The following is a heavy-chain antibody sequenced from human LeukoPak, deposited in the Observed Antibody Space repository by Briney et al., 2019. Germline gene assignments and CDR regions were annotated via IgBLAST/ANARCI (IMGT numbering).Heavy chain of an antibody. D-gene: IGHD3-3*01. Sequence: GRSLRLSCAASGFTFSNAWMSWVRQAPGKGLEWVGRIKSKTDGGTTDYAAPVKGRFTISRDDSKNTLYLQMNSLKTEDTAVYYCTWATTLYYDFWSGKYYFDYWGQGTLVTVSS. J-gene: IGHJ4*02. CDR3: TWATTLYYDFWSGKYYFDY. CDR2: IKSKTDGGTT. CDR1: GFTFSNAW. V-gene: IGHV3-15*01.